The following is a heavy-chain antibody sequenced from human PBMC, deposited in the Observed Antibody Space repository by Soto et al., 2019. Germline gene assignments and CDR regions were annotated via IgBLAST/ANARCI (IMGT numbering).Heavy chain of an antibody. CDR2: IHSSGST. V-gene: IGHV4-4*07. Sequence: PSETLSLTCTVSGASMNSYHWSWIRQPAGKGLEWIGHIHSSGSTNYNPSLKSRVTMSVDTSKNQFSLRLMSLTAADTAVYYCARDQGVAVAGITWFDPWGQGSLVTVSS. D-gene: IGHD3-22*01. J-gene: IGHJ5*02. CDR1: GASMNSYH. CDR3: ARDQGVAVAGITWFDP.